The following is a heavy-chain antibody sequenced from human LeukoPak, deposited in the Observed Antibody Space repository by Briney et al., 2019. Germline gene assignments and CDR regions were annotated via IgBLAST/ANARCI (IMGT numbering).Heavy chain of an antibody. J-gene: IGHJ4*02. CDR1: GFTFSSYG. V-gene: IGHV3-33*01. CDR2: IWYDGSNK. D-gene: IGHD2-2*01. Sequence: GRSLRLSCAASGFTFSSYGMHWVRQAPGKGLEWVAVIWYDGSNKYYADSVKGRFTISRDNSKNTLYLQMNSLRAEDTAVYYCASYCSSTSCYDYWGQGTPVTVSS. CDR3: ASYCSSTSCYDY.